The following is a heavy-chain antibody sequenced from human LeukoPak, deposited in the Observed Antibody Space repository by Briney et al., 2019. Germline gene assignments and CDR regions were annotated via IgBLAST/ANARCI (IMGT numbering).Heavy chain of an antibody. Sequence: GESLKISCKGSGYSFTSYWIGWVRQMPGKGLEWMVMIYPGDSDTRYSPSFQGQVTISADKSISTAYLQWSSLKASDTAMYYCARGVGEEALGGYSAYYFDYWGQGTLVTVSS. CDR3: ARGVGEEALGGYSAYYFDY. CDR1: GYSFTSYW. CDR2: IYPGDSDT. V-gene: IGHV5-51*01. D-gene: IGHD5-18*01. J-gene: IGHJ4*02.